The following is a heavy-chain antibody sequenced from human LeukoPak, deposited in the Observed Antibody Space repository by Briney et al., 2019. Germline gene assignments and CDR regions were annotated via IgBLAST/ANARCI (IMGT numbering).Heavy chain of an antibody. CDR2: INTNTGNP. V-gene: IGHV7-4-1*02. CDR1: GYTFTSYG. D-gene: IGHD2-21*02. Sequence: ASVKVSCKASGYTFTSYGISWVRQAPGQGLEWMGWINTNTGNPTYAQGFTGRFVFSLDTSVSTAYLQISSLKAEDTAVYYCARDHRYCGGDCYSPYYFDYWGQGTLVTVSS. J-gene: IGHJ4*02. CDR3: ARDHRYCGGDCYSPYYFDY.